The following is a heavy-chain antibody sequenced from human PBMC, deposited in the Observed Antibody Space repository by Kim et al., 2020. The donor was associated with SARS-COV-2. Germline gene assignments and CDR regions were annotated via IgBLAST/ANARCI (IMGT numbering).Heavy chain of an antibody. J-gene: IGHJ3*02. CDR3: ARDRDKDYGDYVGEYDAFDI. V-gene: IGHV3-30*01. Sequence: RFTISRDNAKNTLYLQMNSLRAEDTAVYYCARDRDKDYGDYVGEYDAFDIWGQVTMVTVSS. D-gene: IGHD4-17*01.